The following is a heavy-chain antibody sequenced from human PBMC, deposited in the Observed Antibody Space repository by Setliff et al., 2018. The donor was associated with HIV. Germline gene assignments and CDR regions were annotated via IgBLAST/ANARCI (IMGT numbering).Heavy chain of an antibody. D-gene: IGHD3-9*01. Sequence: QTGGSLRLSCAASGFTFSGYAMSWVRQAPGKGLEWVSLMSGINDNTHYADSVKGRFTISRDDAKNSLYLQMNSLRAEDTAVYYCARDLYFYYYMDVWGKGTTVTVSS. CDR3: ARDLYFYYYMDV. V-gene: IGHV3-23*01. J-gene: IGHJ6*03. CDR2: MSGINDNT. CDR1: GFTFSGYA.